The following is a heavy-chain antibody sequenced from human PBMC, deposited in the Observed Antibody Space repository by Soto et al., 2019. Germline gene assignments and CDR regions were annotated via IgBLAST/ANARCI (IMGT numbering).Heavy chain of an antibody. CDR3: ARMYSSGSGWFHP. J-gene: IGHJ5*02. CDR2: FYSSGSI. Sequence: TLSLTCFFSGYSITSGGNYWSWICHHPGKGLEWIGSFYSSGSIIYNPSLRSRVSISGDTSSNQFSMSLTSVTAADTARYYCARMYSSGSGWFHPGGQGTLGNVAS. V-gene: IGHV4-31*03. CDR1: GYSITSGGNY. D-gene: IGHD6-19*01.